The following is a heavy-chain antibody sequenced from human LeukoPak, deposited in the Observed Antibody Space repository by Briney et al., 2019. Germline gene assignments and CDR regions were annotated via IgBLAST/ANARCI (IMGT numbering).Heavy chain of an antibody. D-gene: IGHD3-3*01. J-gene: IGHJ5*02. CDR2: IYYSGST. Sequence: SETLSLTCTVSGGSISSYYWSWIRQPPGKGLEWIGYIYYSGSTNYNPSLKSRVTISVDTSKNQFSLKLSSVTAADTAVYYCARHPLYYESPIWFDPRGPGAPVTVSS. CDR3: ARHPLYYESPIWFDP. V-gene: IGHV4-59*08. CDR1: GGSISSYY.